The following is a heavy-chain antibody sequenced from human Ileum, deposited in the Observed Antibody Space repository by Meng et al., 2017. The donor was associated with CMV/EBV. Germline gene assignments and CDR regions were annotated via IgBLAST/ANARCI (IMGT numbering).Heavy chain of an antibody. J-gene: IGHJ6*02. D-gene: IGHD3-9*01. Sequence: ASVKVSCKASGYTFTSYGIRWVRQAPGQGLEWMGWISAYNGNTNYAQKLQGRVTMTTDTSTSTAYMELRSLRSDDTAVYYCARVDYDILTGYDYYYYGMDVWGQGTTVTVSS. CDR1: GYTFTSYG. CDR3: ARVDYDILTGYDYYYYGMDV. CDR2: ISAYNGNT. V-gene: IGHV1-18*01.